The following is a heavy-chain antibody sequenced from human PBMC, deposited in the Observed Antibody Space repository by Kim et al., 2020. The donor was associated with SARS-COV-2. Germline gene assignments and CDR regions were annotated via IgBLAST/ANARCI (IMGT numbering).Heavy chain of an antibody. Sequence: KFQGRVTITADESTSTAYMELSSLRSEDTAVYYCARDGDYDILTGYYVYWGQGTLVTVSS. V-gene: IGHV1-69*01. J-gene: IGHJ4*02. D-gene: IGHD3-9*01. CDR3: ARDGDYDILTGYYVY.